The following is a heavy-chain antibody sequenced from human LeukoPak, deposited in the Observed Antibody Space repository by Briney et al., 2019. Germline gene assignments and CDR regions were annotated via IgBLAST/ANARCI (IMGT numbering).Heavy chain of an antibody. CDR3: ARAPGITRGTIGFDP. D-gene: IGHD1-14*01. Sequence: ASVKVSCKAYGYTFSNYGISWVRQPPGQGLERMGWISAYNGNKKYAQKYQGRVSMTTDTSTSTAYMELRSLRSDDTAVYYCARAPGITRGTIGFDPWGQGTLVTVSS. J-gene: IGHJ5*02. CDR1: GYTFSNYG. V-gene: IGHV1-18*01. CDR2: ISAYNGNK.